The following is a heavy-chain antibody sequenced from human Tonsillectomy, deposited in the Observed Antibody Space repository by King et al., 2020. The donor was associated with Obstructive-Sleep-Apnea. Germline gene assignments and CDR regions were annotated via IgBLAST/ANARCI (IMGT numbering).Heavy chain of an antibody. V-gene: IGHV4-34*01. J-gene: IGHJ5*02. Sequence: VQLQQWGAGLLKPSETLSLTCAVYGGSFSDYYWCWIRQPPGKGLEWIGEINHSGSTNYNPSLKSRVTISVDTSKNQFSLKLSSVTAADTAVYYCAREGILTGYRTPGTWGQGTLVTVSS. D-gene: IGHD3-9*01. CDR3: AREGILTGYRTPGT. CDR2: INHSGST. CDR1: GGSFSDYY.